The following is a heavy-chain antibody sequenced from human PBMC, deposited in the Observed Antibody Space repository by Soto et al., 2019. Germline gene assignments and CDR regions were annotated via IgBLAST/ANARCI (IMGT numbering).Heavy chain of an antibody. CDR2: INPSGGGT. CDR1: GFTFTNYY. J-gene: IGHJ4*02. Sequence: QVQLVHSGAEVKKPGASVKVSCKASGFTFTNYYIHWVRQAPGQGLEWMGLINPSGGGTFYAQKFQGRVTVTRDTSTGTVYMERSNLRSEDTAVYFCARDSGDTTLRQWGRSFHYWGQGTLVTVSS. V-gene: IGHV1-46*01. CDR3: ARDSGDTTLRQWGRSFHY. D-gene: IGHD1-1*01.